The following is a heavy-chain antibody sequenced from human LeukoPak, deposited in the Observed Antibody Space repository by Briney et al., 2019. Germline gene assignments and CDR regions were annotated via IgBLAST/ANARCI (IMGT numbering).Heavy chain of an antibody. D-gene: IGHD3-16*01. CDR3: ARADHVLLRGMAHWYCDL. CDR1: GFTFSSYS. J-gene: IGHJ2*01. CDR2: ISSSSSYI. V-gene: IGHV3-21*01. Sequence: GGSLRLSCAASGFTFSSYSMNWVRQAPGKGLEWVSSISSSSSYIYYADSVKGRFTISRDNAKNSLYLQMNSLRAEDTAVYYCARADHVLLRGMAHWYCDLWGRGTLVTVSS.